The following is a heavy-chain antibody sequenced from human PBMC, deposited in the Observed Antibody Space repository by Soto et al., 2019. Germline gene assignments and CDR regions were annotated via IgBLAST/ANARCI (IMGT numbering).Heavy chain of an antibody. V-gene: IGHV3-23*01. CDR1: GFTFSSYA. CDR3: AKCLSGENWNYYYYGMDV. Sequence: GGSLRLSCAASGFTFSSYAMSWVRQAPGKGLEWVSAISGSGGSTYYADSVKGRFTISRDNSKNTLYLQMNSLRAEDTAVYYCAKCLSGENWNYYYYGMDVWGQGTTVTVSS. CDR2: ISGSGGST. J-gene: IGHJ6*02. D-gene: IGHD1-1*01.